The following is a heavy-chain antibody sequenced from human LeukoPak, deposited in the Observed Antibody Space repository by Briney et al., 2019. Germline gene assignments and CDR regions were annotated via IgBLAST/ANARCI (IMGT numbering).Heavy chain of an antibody. CDR3: ARRLTQYDCFDP. CDR2: TYYRSTWYN. J-gene: IGHJ5*02. D-gene: IGHD2-2*01. Sequence: SQTLSLTRAISGDSVSSNSVTWNWIRQSPSRGLEWVGRTYYRSTWYNDYAVSVRGRITVNPDTSKNQFSLHLNSVTPEDTAVYYCARRLTQYDCFDPWGQGILVTVSS. V-gene: IGHV6-1*01. CDR1: GDSVSSNSVT.